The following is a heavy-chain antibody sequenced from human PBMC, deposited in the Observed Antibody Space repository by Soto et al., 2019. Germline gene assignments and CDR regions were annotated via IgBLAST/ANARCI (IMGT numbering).Heavy chain of an antibody. J-gene: IGHJ2*01. D-gene: IGHD6-19*01. CDR1: GYIFTNYA. CDR3: ARSGYSSGWYHWYLDF. V-gene: IGHV1-3*01. Sequence: ASVKVSCKASGYIFTNYAIHWVRQAPGQRLEWMGWINGGNGNTKYSQKFQGRVTITRDTSASTAYMDLSSLRSEDTAVYYCARSGYSSGWYHWYLDFSGPGALVTV. CDR2: INGGNGNT.